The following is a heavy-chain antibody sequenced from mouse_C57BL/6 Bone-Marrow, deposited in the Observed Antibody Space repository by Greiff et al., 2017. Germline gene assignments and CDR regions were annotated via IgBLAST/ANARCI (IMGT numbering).Heavy chain of an antibody. CDR2: IDPSDSET. CDR1: GYTFTSSW. J-gene: IGHJ1*03. CDR3: ARAERGSSYRYWYFDV. D-gene: IGHD1-1*01. Sequence: QVQLQQPGAELVRPGSSVKLSCKASGYTFTSSWMHWVKQRPIQGLEWIGNIDPSDSETHYNQKFKDKATLTVDKSSSTAYMQLSSLTSEDSAVYYCARAERGSSYRYWYFDVWGTETTVTVSS. V-gene: IGHV1-52*01.